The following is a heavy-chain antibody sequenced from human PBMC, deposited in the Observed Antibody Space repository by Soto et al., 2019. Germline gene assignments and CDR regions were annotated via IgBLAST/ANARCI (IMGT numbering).Heavy chain of an antibody. V-gene: IGHV4-59*08. CDR1: GGSISSYY. J-gene: IGHJ4*02. Sequence: PSETLSLTCTVSGGSISSYYWSWIRQPPGKGLEWIGYIYYSGSTNYNPSLKSRVTISVDTSKNQFSLKLSSVTAADTAVYYCARQSMVVVPAAMSTPPYFDYWGQGTLVTVSS. CDR3: ARQSMVVVPAAMSTPPYFDY. CDR2: IYYSGST. D-gene: IGHD2-2*01.